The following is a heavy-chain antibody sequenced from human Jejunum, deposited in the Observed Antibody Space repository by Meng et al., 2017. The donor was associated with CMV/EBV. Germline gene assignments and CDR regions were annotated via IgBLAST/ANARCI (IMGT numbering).Heavy chain of an antibody. CDR2: IYTSGST. J-gene: IGHJ5*02. D-gene: IGHD1-26*01. CDR1: AGPISGYY. Sequence: QLQLHESGPGLVQPSETLSLTCFVSAGPISGYYWSWIRQPAGKGLEWIGRIYTSGSTHYNPSLKSRLTMSVDLAKNQISLKLSSVTAADTAVYYCARESGSYYWFDPWGQGTLVTVSS. V-gene: IGHV4-4*07. CDR3: ARESGSYYWFDP.